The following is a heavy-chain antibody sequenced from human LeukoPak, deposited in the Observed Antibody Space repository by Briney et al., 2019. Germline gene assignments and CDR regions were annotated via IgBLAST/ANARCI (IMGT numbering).Heavy chain of an antibody. Sequence: PGGSLRLSCAASGFTFSSYWMHWVRQAPGKGLVWVSRINSDGSSTSYADSVKGRFTISRDNAKNTLYLQMNSLRAEDTAVYYCARVKGAPLGYSSSWCFDYWGQGTLVTVSS. D-gene: IGHD6-13*01. CDR2: INSDGSST. CDR1: GFTFSSYW. J-gene: IGHJ4*02. V-gene: IGHV3-74*01. CDR3: ARVKGAPLGYSSSWCFDY.